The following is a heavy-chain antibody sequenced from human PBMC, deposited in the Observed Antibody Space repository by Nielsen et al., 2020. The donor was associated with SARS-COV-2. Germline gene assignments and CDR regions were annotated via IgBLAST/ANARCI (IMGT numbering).Heavy chain of an antibody. CDR2: ISSSSSYI. V-gene: IGHV3-21*01. CDR1: GFTFSSYS. J-gene: IGHJ6*03. Sequence: GGSLRLSCAASGFTFSSYSMNWVRQAPGKGLEWVSSISSSSSYIYYADSVKGRFTISRDNAKNSLYLQMNSLRAEDTAVYYCAREYSSSTYYYYYMDVWGKGTTVTVSS. D-gene: IGHD6-6*01. CDR3: AREYSSSTYYYYYMDV.